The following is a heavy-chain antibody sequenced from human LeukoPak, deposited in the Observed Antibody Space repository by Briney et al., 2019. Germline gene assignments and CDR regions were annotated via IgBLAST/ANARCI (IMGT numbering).Heavy chain of an antibody. J-gene: IGHJ5*02. V-gene: IGHV7-4-1*02. CDR3: AAYDYGDL. D-gene: IGHD4-17*01. CDR1: GYTFTHYA. Sequence: ASVTVSCKASGYTFTHYAMNWVRQAPGQGLEWMGWIDTNTGNPIYAQAFRGRFVFSLDTSVSTAYLQITSLKAEDTGVYYCAAYDYGDLWGQGTLVTVSS. CDR2: IDTNTGNP.